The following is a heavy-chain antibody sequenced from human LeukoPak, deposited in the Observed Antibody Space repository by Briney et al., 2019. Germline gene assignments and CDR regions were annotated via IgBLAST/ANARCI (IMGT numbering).Heavy chain of an antibody. V-gene: IGHV4-39*01. J-gene: IGHJ3*02. Sequence: KPSETLSLTCTVSGGSISSSSYYWGWIRQPPGKGLEWIGSIYYSGSTYYNPSLKSRVTISVDTSKNQFSLKLSSVTAADTAVYYCARHSQPIWFGGVSLKFSQVYGAFDIWGQGTMVTVSS. CDR2: IYYSGST. CDR1: GGSISSSSYY. CDR3: ARHSQPIWFGGVSLKFSQVYGAFDI. D-gene: IGHD3-10*01.